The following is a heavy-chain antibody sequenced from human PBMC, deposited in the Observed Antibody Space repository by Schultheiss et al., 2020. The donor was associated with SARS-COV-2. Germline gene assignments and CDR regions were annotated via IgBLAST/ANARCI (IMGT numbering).Heavy chain of an antibody. Sequence: SETLSLTCAVSGGSISSGGYSWSWIRQPAGKGLEWIGRIYTSGSTNYNPSLKSRVTMSVDTSKNQFSLKLSSVTAADTAVYYCARVFGRGSNWFDPWGQGTLVTVSS. CDR1: GGSISSGGYS. J-gene: IGHJ5*02. V-gene: IGHV4-61*02. CDR3: ARVFGRGSNWFDP. CDR2: IYTSGST. D-gene: IGHD3-10*01.